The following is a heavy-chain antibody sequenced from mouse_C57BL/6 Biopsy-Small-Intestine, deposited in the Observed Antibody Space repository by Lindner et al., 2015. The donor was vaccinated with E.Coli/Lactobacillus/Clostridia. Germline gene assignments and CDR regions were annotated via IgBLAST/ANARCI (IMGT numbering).Heavy chain of an antibody. J-gene: IGHJ4*01. CDR3: AIYYYGSIYAMDY. CDR1: GYTFTSYW. D-gene: IGHD1-1*01. CDR2: IYPDSGST. V-gene: IGHV1-55*01. Sequence: VQLQESGAELVKPGASVKMSCRASGYTFTSYWITWVKQRPGQGLEWIGDIYPDSGSTNYNEKFKSKATLTVDTSSNTAYMQLSSLTSEDSAVYYCAIYYYGSIYAMDYWGQGTSVTVSS.